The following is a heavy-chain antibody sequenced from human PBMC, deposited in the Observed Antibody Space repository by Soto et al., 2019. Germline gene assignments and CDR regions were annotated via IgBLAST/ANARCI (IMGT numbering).Heavy chain of an antibody. Sequence: KPSETLSLTCTVSGGSISSSSYYWGWIRQPPGKGLEWIGSIYYSGSTYYNPSLKSRVTISVDTSKNQFSLKLSSVTAADTAVYYCASPGVAAAEYYYGMDVWGQGTTVTVSS. CDR2: IYYSGST. D-gene: IGHD6-13*01. J-gene: IGHJ6*02. CDR1: GGSISSSSYY. V-gene: IGHV4-39*01. CDR3: ASPGVAAAEYYYGMDV.